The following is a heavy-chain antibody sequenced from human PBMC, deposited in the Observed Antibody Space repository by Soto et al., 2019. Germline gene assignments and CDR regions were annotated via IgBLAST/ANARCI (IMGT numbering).Heavy chain of an antibody. J-gene: IGHJ6*02. V-gene: IGHV5-51*01. D-gene: IGHD6-6*01. CDR1: GYSFTSCW. Sequence: GECLKISCKGSGYSFTSCWIGWVRQMPGKGLEWMGSIYPGDSDTNYSPSFQGHVTISADKSISAAYLQWSCLKASDTAMYYCARLEYSSSYYYGMDVWGQGTTVTVSS. CDR2: IYPGDSDT. CDR3: ARLEYSSSYYYGMDV.